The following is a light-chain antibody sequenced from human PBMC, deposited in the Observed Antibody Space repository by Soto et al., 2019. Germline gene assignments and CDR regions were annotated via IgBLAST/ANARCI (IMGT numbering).Light chain of an antibody. Sequence: QSALTQPRSVSGSPGQSVTISCTGTSSNVGGYNYVSWYQQHPGKVPKLMIYDVSKRPSGVPDRFSGSKSGNTASLTISGLQAEDEADYYCCSYGGRYTLVFGGGTKVTVL. V-gene: IGLV2-11*01. J-gene: IGLJ2*01. CDR2: DVS. CDR1: SSNVGGYNY. CDR3: CSYGGRYTLV.